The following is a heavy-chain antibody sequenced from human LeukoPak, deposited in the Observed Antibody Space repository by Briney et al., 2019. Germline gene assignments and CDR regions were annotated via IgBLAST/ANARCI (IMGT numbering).Heavy chain of an antibody. CDR2: IYHSGST. D-gene: IGHD3-16*01. V-gene: IGHV4-30-2*01. CDR1: GGSISSGGYY. J-gene: IGHJ4*02. CDR3: AGLGGSTEY. Sequence: SETLSLTCTVSGGSISSGGYYWSWIRQPPGKGLEWIGYIYHSGSTYYNPSLKSRVTISVDRSKNQFSLTLRSVTAADTAVYYCAGLGGSTEYWGQGTLVTVSS.